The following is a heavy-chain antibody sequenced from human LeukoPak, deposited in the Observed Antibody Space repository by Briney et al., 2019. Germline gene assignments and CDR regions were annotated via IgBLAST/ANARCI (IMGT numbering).Heavy chain of an antibody. CDR2: IKQDGSEK. D-gene: IGHD3-10*01. J-gene: IGHJ4*02. CDR3: ARREGWRYYYGSGANDY. V-gene: IGHV3-7*01. CDR1: GFTFSSYS. Sequence: GGSLRLSCAASGFTFSSYSMNWVRQAPGKGLEWVANIKQDGSEKYYVDSVKGRFTISRDNAKNSLYLQMNSLRAEDTAVYYCARREGWRYYYGSGANDYWGQGTLVTVSS.